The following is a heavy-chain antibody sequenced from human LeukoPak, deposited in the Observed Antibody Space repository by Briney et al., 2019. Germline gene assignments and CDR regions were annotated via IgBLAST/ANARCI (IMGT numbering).Heavy chain of an antibody. Sequence: GGSLRLSCAASGFPFSTYAMTWVRQAPGKGLDWVAVISYDGSNKYYADSVKGRFTISRDNSKNTLYLQMNSLRAEDTAVYYCASSAVDIVATIYLDYWGQGTLVTVSS. CDR2: ISYDGSNK. V-gene: IGHV3-30*04. D-gene: IGHD5-12*01. CDR1: GFPFSTYA. CDR3: ASSAVDIVATIYLDY. J-gene: IGHJ4*02.